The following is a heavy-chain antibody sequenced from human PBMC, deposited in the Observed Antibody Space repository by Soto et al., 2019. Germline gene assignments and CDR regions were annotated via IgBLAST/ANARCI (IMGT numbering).Heavy chain of an antibody. Sequence: PSETLSLTCTVSGGSVTNSSYHWGWIRQSPGKGLEWIGSVYYRGRSYSKSSVKSRVTISVDTSRNQFSLKLTSVTAADTAVYFRARLVYDTRLNYMYFDFWGPGTLVTVSS. V-gene: IGHV4-39*07. D-gene: IGHD3-10*01. CDR1: GGSVTNSSYH. CDR3: ARLVYDTRLNYMYFDF. J-gene: IGHJ4*02. CDR2: VYYRGRS.